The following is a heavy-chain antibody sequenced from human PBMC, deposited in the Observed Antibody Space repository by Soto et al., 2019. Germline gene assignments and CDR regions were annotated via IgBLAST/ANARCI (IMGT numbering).Heavy chain of an antibody. CDR1: GYTFITYA. D-gene: IGHD6-19*01. CDR2: INAGNGNT. CDR3: ARGIIVGGWYPYYFDY. J-gene: IGHJ4*02. V-gene: IGHV1-3*01. Sequence: RASVKVSCKASGYTFITYAMHWVRQAPGQRLEWMGWINAGNGNTKYSQKFQGRVSITRDTSASTAYMELSSLRSEDTAVYYCARGIIVGGWYPYYFDYWGQGTLVTVSS.